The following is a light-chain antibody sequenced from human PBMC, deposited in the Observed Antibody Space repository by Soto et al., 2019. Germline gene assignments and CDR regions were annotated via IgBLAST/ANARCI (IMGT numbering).Light chain of an antibody. V-gene: IGKV3-15*01. J-gene: IGKJ1*01. CDR3: QQYYDWPRT. CDR2: GAS. Sequence: EIVMTQSPGTLSVSPGERATLSCRASQSVSSDLAWYKQKPGQAPRLLIYGASTRATSIPARFSGSGSGTDFTLTISSLQSEDFAVYYCQQYYDWPRTFGQGTKVEI. CDR1: QSVSSD.